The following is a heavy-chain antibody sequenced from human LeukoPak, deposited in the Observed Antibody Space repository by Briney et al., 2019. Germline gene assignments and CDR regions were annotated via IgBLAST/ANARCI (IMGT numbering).Heavy chain of an antibody. V-gene: IGHV3-7*03. Sequence: PGGSLKLSCAASGFTFSNYWMTWVRQAPGKGLEWVANIKHDGSEDYYLDSVKGRFTISRDNAKNSLYLQMNSLRAEDTAVYYCAKDRDPYDYGSGSYYNGVFDYWGQGTLVTVSS. D-gene: IGHD3-10*01. CDR3: AKDRDPYDYGSGSYYNGVFDY. CDR2: IKHDGSED. J-gene: IGHJ4*02. CDR1: GFTFSNYW.